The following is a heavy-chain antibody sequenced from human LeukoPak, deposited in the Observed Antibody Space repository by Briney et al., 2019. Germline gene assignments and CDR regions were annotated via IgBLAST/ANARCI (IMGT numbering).Heavy chain of an antibody. CDR2: VYHTGST. Sequence: SETLSLTCAVSGYSIGSGYYWVWIRQPPGKGLEWIGSVYHTGSTYYHPSLKSRVTISLDTSKNQFSLRLTSVPAADTALYYCASHYYASSGSLFDSWGRGSLVTVSS. CDR1: GYSIGSGYY. CDR3: ASHYYASSGSLFDS. D-gene: IGHD3-22*01. J-gene: IGHJ4*02. V-gene: IGHV4-38-2*01.